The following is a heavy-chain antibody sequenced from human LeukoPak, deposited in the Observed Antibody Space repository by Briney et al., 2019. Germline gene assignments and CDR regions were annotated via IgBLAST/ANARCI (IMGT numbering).Heavy chain of an antibody. Sequence: PGGSLRLSCAASGFTFSSYEMNWVRQAPGKGLEWVSYISSSGTTIYYADSVKGRFTISRDNAKSSLSLQVNSLRVEDTAVYYCASDDYSSRNWGQGTLVTVSS. J-gene: IGHJ4*02. CDR1: GFTFSSYE. D-gene: IGHD6-13*01. V-gene: IGHV3-48*03. CDR3: ASDDYSSRN. CDR2: ISSSGTTI.